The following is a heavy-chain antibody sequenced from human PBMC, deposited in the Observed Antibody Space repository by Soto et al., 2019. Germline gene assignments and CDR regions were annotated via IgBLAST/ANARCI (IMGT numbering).Heavy chain of an antibody. CDR3: ARDPGYMGFDY. CDR1: GYTFTSYG. CDR2: ISAYNGNT. D-gene: IGHD1-1*01. Sequence: QVQLVQSGAEVKKPGASVKVSCKASGYTFTSYGISWVRQAPGQGLEWMGWISAYNGNTNYAQKLQGRVTMTTDTSTSTANRELRSLRSDDTAGYDCARDPGYMGFDYWGQGTLVTVAS. J-gene: IGHJ4*02. V-gene: IGHV1-18*04.